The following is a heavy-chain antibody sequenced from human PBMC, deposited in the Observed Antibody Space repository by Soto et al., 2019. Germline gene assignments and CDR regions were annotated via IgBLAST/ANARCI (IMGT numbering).Heavy chain of an antibody. J-gene: IGHJ4*02. Sequence: QVQLVQSGAEVKKPGSSVKVSCKASGDTFNFYTINWVRQAPGLGLEWMGRFNPILSFSNSALKFQGRVTLTADKSTSTAYMVLSSLSFEDPAISTCAPTFGSGSRPFDSGGQGALSPSPQ. V-gene: IGHV1-69*02. D-gene: IGHD3-10*01. CDR3: APTFGSGSRPFDS. CDR2: FNPILSFS. CDR1: GDTFNFYT.